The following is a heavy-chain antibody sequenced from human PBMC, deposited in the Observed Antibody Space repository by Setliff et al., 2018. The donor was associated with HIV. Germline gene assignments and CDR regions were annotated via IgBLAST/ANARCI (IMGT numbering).Heavy chain of an antibody. J-gene: IGHJ4*02. V-gene: IGHV4-39*01. CDR2: IFSSGNT. CDR1: GGSISSTSYY. CDR3: AKTIGRYFDIFDN. D-gene: IGHD3-9*01. Sequence: PSETLSLTCTVSGGSISSTSYYRGWIRQPPGTGLEWIGSIFSSGNTYYNPSLKSRVTTSVDTPKNQFSLKLNSVTAADTAVYYCAKTIGRYFDIFDNWGQGTLVTVSS.